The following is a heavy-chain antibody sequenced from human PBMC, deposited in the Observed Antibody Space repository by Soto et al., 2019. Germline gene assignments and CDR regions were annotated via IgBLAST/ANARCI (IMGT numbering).Heavy chain of an antibody. CDR2: ISGTGDSS. D-gene: IGHD3-3*01. CDR3: AKAGEVFGLAVFAYLDS. J-gene: IGHJ4*02. Sequence: EVQLLESGGGLVQPGGSLRLSCAASGFTFGSYAMSWVRQAPGKGLEWVSLISGTGDSSEYANSVKGRFTISRDYSKTTVFLQMNSLRAEDTAVYFCAKAGEVFGLAVFAYLDSWGQGVPVTVSS. CDR1: GFTFGSYA. V-gene: IGHV3-23*01.